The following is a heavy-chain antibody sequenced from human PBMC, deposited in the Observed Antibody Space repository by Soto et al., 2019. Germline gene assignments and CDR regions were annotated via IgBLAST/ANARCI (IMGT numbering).Heavy chain of an antibody. CDR2: ISYDGSNK. Sequence: PGGSLRLSCAASGFTFSSYGMHWVRPAPGKGLEWVAVISYDGSNKYYADSVKGRFTISRDNSKNTLYLQMNSLRAEDTAVYYCAKVGHCSGDDCYYYGMDVWGQGTTVTVSS. D-gene: IGHD2-15*01. V-gene: IGHV3-30*18. CDR3: AKVGHCSGDDCYYYGMDV. CDR1: GFTFSSYG. J-gene: IGHJ6*02.